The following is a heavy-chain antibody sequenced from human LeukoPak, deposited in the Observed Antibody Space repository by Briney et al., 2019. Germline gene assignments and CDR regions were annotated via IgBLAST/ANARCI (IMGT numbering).Heavy chain of an antibody. Sequence: GGSLRLSCAASGFTVSSNYMSWVRQAPGKGLEWVSVIYSGGSTYYADSVKGRFTISRDNSKNTLYLQMNSLRAEDTAVYYCARGSAAGTDYYYGMDVWGQGTTVTVSS. D-gene: IGHD6-13*01. CDR1: GFTVSSNY. V-gene: IGHV3-53*01. J-gene: IGHJ6*02. CDR3: ARGSAAGTDYYYGMDV. CDR2: IYSGGST.